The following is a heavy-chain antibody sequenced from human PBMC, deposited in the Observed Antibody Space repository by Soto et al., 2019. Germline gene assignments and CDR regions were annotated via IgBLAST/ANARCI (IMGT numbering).Heavy chain of an antibody. CDR3: ARYGNSDYYYGMDV. D-gene: IGHD2-15*01. CDR2: IYYSGST. J-gene: IGHJ6*02. CDR1: GFTFSNAW. V-gene: IGHV4-59*05. Sequence: VQLVESGGGLVKPGGSLRLSCAASGFTFSNAWMSWVRQAPGKGLEWVGSIYYSGSTYYNPSLKSRVTISVDTSKNQFSLKLSSVTAADTAVYYCARYGNSDYYYGMDVWGQGTTVTVSS.